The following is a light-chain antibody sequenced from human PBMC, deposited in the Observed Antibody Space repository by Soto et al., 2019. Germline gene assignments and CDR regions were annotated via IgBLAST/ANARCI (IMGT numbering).Light chain of an antibody. Sequence: IALMQIPGTLSLSAGERATLSCRASQSVSRNYLAWYHQRPGQAPRLLIYAASARATGIPARFSGSGSGTEFTLTISRLEPEDFAVYHCQQYGSSPTTFGQGTKVDIK. CDR3: QQYGSSPTT. CDR2: AAS. J-gene: IGKJ1*01. CDR1: QSVSRNY. V-gene: IGKV3-20*01.